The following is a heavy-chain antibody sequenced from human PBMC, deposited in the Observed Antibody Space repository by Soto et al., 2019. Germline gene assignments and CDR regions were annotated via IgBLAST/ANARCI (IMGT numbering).Heavy chain of an antibody. J-gene: IGHJ4*02. CDR2: ISGSGGST. V-gene: IGHV3-23*01. D-gene: IGHD3-22*01. Sequence: GGSLRLSCAASGFTFSSYAMSWVRQAPGKGLEWVSAISGSGGSTYYADSVKGRFTISRDNSKNTLYLQMNSLRAEDTAVYYCAKDYYYDSSGYLLFDYWGQGTLVTVSS. CDR1: GFTFSSYA. CDR3: AKDYYYDSSGYLLFDY.